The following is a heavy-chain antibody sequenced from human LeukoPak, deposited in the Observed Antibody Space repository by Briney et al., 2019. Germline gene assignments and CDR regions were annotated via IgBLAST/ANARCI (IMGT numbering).Heavy chain of an antibody. J-gene: IGHJ4*02. CDR2: IYYSGST. CDR3: ARVSIYDILTGYYLGGATFDY. D-gene: IGHD3-9*01. CDR1: GGSTSSYY. V-gene: IGHV4-59*01. Sequence: PSETLSLTCTVSGGSTSSYYWSWIRQPPGKGLEWIGYIYYSGSTNYNPSLKSRVTISVDTSKNQFSLKLSSVTAADTAVYYCARVSIYDILTGYYLGGATFDYWGQGTLVTVSS.